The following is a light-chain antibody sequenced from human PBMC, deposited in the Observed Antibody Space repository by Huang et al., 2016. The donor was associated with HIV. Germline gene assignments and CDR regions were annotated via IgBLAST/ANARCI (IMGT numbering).Light chain of an antibody. V-gene: IGKV3-20*01. J-gene: IGKJ2*01. CDR2: GTS. CDR1: QSSKNIF. Sequence: EIVLTQSPGTLSLSPGERATLSCRASQSSKNIFLGWYQQRPGQAPRLLIYGTSTRATGVPDRFTGSGSGTDFTLIINRLEPEDSAVYYCQQYGSSPSTFGQGTKLEIK. CDR3: QQYGSSPST.